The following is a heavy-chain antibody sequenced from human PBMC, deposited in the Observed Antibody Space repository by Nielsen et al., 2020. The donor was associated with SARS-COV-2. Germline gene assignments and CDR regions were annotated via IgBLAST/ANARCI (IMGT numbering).Heavy chain of an antibody. CDR2: ISWNSGSI. D-gene: IGHD6-13*01. CDR1: GFTFDDYA. CDR3: AKIAAAGNYFDY. V-gene: IGHV3-9*01. J-gene: IGHJ4*02. Sequence: SLKISCAASGFTFDDYAMHWVRQAPGKGLEWVSGISWNSGSIGYADSVKGRFTISRDNAKNSLYLQMNSLRAEDTALYYCAKIAAAGNYFDYWGQGTLVTVSS.